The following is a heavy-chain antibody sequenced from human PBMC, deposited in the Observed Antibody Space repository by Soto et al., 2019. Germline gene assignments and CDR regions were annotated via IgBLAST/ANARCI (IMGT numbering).Heavy chain of an antibody. V-gene: IGHV3-48*02. CDR3: ARSVEGHFDY. CDR1: GFPFSIYS. CDR2: ITIDTNTI. J-gene: IGHJ4*02. D-gene: IGHD6-19*01. Sequence: EVQLVESGGGLVQPGGSLRLTCVASGFPFSIYSMNWVRQAPGKGLEWSSYITIDTNTIKYADSVKGRFTISRDNAKNVVYLQMNSLRDEDTAVYFCARSVEGHFDYWGQGTVVTVSS.